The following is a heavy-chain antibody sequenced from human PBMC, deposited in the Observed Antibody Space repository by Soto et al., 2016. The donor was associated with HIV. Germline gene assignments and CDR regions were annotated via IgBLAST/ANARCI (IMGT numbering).Heavy chain of an antibody. D-gene: IGHD3-10*01. Sequence: QVQLVQSGAEVKKPGASVKVSCKASGYTFTGYYMHWVRQAPGQGLEWMGWISPNSGGTNYAQKFQGRVTMTRDTSISTAYMELSRLRSDDTAVYYCARDPGPYYYGSGSYYDDYWGQGTLVTVSS. V-gene: IGHV1-2*02. CDR3: ARDPGPYYYGSGSYYDDY. CDR2: ISPNSGGT. J-gene: IGHJ4*02. CDR1: GYTFTGYY.